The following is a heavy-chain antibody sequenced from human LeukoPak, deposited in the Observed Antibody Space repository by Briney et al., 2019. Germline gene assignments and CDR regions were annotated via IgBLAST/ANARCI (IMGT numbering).Heavy chain of an antibody. J-gene: IGHJ4*02. CDR3: AKDRYSGSYYHDY. CDR1: GFTFSSYA. D-gene: IGHD1-26*01. V-gene: IGHV3-23*01. Sequence: GGSLRLSCAASGFTFSSYAMSWVRQAPGKGLEWVSTISGSGGSTYYADSVKGRFTISRDNSKNTLYLQMNSLRAEDTAVYYCAKDRYSGSYYHDYWGQGTLVTVSS. CDR2: ISGSGGST.